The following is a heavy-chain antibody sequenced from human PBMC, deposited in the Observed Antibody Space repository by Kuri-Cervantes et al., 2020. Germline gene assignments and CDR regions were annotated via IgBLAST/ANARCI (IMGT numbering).Heavy chain of an antibody. CDR3: ARHDVHTAMVPNWFDP. J-gene: IGHJ5*02. V-gene: IGHV4-59*08. CDR2: IYYSGST. CDR1: GGPIRSYY. Sequence: SETLSLTCTVSGGPIRSYYRRWIRQPPGKGLEWIGYIYYSGSTNYNPSLKSRVTISVDTSKNQFSLKLSSVTAADTAVYYCARHDVHTAMVPNWFDPWGQGTLVTVSS. D-gene: IGHD5-18*01.